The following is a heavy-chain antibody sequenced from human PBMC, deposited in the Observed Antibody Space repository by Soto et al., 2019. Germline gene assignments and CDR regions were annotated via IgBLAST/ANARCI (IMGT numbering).Heavy chain of an antibody. D-gene: IGHD3-10*01. J-gene: IGHJ3*02. V-gene: IGHV3-7*01. CDR3: ARSYGSGSYFSDAFDI. CDR2: INQDGSED. Sequence: EVQLVESGGGFVQPGGSLRLSCAASGFTMETYWMSWVRQAPGKGLEWVANINQDGSEDYYVDSVRGRFTISRDNGQNSLSLQMSGLRADETAVYHCARSYGSGSYFSDAFDIWGHGTMVAVSS. CDR1: GFTMETYW.